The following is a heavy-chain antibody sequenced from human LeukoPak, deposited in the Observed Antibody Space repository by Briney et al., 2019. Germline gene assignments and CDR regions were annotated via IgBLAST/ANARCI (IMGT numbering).Heavy chain of an antibody. CDR1: GFTFSGCG. D-gene: IGHD5-18*01. Sequence: GGSLRLSCAASGFTFSGCGMHWVRQAPGKGLEWVAFIWYDGRDKYYTDSVKGRFTISRDNSKNTPYLQMNSLRAEDTAMYYCAKDPYSYGSYFDYWGRGALVTVSS. CDR2: IWYDGRDK. J-gene: IGHJ4*02. V-gene: IGHV3-30*02. CDR3: AKDPYSYGSYFDY.